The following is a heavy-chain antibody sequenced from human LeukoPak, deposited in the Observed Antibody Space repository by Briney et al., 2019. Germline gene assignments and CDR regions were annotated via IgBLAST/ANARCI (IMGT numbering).Heavy chain of an antibody. V-gene: IGHV4-61*02. CDR2: IYTSGST. J-gene: IGHJ2*01. CDR3: AKHPWFGEFWYFDL. CDR1: GGSISSDNYY. Sequence: SETLSLTCTVSGGSISSDNYYWSWIRQPAGKGLEWIGRIYTSGSTNYNPSLKSRVTMSLDTSKNQFSLNLSSVTAADTAVYYCAKHPWFGEFWYFDLWGRGTLVTVSS. D-gene: IGHD3-10*01.